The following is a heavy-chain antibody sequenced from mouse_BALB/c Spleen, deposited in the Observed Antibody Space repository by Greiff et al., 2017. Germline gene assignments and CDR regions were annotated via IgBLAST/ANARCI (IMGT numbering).Heavy chain of an antibody. D-gene: IGHD2-10*02. CDR1: GFSLTSYC. Sequence: VQLQQSGPGLVAPSHSLSITCTVSGFSLTSYCVHWVRQPPGKCLEWLGVIWAGGSTNYNSALMSRLSIRKDNSKCQVFLKMNSLQTDDTAMYYCDRDEKYGNYVKYFDYWGQGSTLTVSS. CDR2: IWAGGST. V-gene: IGHV2-9*02. CDR3: DRDEKYGNYVKYFDY. J-gene: IGHJ2*01.